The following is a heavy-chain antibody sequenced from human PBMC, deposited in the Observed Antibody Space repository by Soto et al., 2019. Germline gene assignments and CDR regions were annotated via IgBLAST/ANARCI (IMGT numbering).Heavy chain of an antibody. Sequence: ASVKVSCKASGYTFTGYYMHGVRQAPGQGLEWMGWINPNSGGTNYAQKFQGRVTMTRDTSISTAYMELSRLRSDDTAVYYCARIGQLWFGELHYYGMDVWGQGTTVTVSS. D-gene: IGHD3-10*01. CDR3: ARIGQLWFGELHYYGMDV. CDR2: INPNSGGT. J-gene: IGHJ6*02. CDR1: GYTFTGYY. V-gene: IGHV1-2*02.